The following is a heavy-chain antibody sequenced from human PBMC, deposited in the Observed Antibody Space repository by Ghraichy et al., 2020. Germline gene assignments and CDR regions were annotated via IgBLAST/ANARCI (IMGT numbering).Heavy chain of an antibody. CDR3: ARDFFSSITAPNYYFGMDV. J-gene: IGHJ6*02. CDR2: ISPNSGDT. D-gene: IGHD6-6*01. V-gene: IGHV1-2*06. CDR1: GYTFTAYY. Sequence: ASVKVSCKASGYTFTAYYMNWVRQAPGQGLEWMGRISPNSGDTNYAQKFQGRVTMTRDTSINTVYMELSRLRSDDTAVYYCARDFFSSITAPNYYFGMDVWGQGTTVTVSS.